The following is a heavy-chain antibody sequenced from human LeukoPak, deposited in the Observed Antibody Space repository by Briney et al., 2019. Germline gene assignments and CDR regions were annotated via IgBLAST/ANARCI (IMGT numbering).Heavy chain of an antibody. J-gene: IGHJ5*02. CDR1: GGSISSYH. D-gene: IGHD6-13*01. CDR3: ARDIAAAGNNWFDP. Sequence: PSETLSLTCTVSGGSISSYHWSWIRQPPGKGLEWIGYIYYSGSTNYNPSLKSRVTISVDTSKNQFSLKLSSVTAADTAVYYCARDIAAAGNNWFDPWGQGTLVTVSS. V-gene: IGHV4-59*01. CDR2: IYYSGST.